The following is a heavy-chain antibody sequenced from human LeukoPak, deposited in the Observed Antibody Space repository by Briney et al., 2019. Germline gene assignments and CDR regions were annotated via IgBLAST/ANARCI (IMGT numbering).Heavy chain of an antibody. V-gene: IGHV4-59*08. CDR3: VRRDYGSGAYGY. CDR2: IYYTGST. D-gene: IGHD3-10*01. Sequence: RSETLSLTCTVSGGSISNYYWGWIRQPPGKGLEWIGYIYYTGSTTYTPSLKSRVTISLDTSNNLFSLKLSSVTAADTPVYYCVRRDYGSGAYGYWGQGTLVTVSS. CDR1: GGSISNYY. J-gene: IGHJ4*02.